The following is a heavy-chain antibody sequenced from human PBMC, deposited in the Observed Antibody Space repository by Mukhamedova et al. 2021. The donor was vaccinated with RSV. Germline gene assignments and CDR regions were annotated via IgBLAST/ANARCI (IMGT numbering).Heavy chain of an antibody. J-gene: IGHJ3*01. D-gene: IGHD3-22*01. Sequence: ISNSDSSTYYADSVKGRFTISRDNAKNSLYLQMNSLRAEDSAVYYCVSRYYRDNSGPRGVWGPGTMVTVSS. V-gene: IGHV3-48*03. CDR2: ISNSDSST. CDR3: VSRYYRDNSGPRGV.